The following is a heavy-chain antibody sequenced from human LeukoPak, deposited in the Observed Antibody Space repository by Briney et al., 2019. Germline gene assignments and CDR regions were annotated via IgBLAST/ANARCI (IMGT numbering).Heavy chain of an antibody. CDR1: GGSISSGGYS. D-gene: IGHD3-22*01. CDR2: IYHSGST. V-gene: IGHV4-30-2*01. J-gene: IGHJ4*02. CDR3: GRGFQYYYDSSGYYSMRFDY. Sequence: SETLSLTCAVSGGSISSGGYSWSWIRQPPGKGLEWIGYIYHSGSTYYNPSLKSRVTISVDRSKNQFSLKLSSVTAADTAVYYCGRGFQYYYDSSGYYSMRFDYWGQGTLVTVSS.